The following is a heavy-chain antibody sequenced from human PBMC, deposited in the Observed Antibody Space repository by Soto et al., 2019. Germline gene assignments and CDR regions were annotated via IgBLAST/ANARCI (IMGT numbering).Heavy chain of an antibody. CDR2: ISSNGGST. J-gene: IGHJ5*02. D-gene: IGHD6-19*01. V-gene: IGHV3-64D*08. CDR1: GFTFSSYA. CDR3: VKEGYSSGWYVPDWFDP. Sequence: PGGSLRLSCSASGFTFSSYAMHWFRQAPGKGLEYVSAISSNGGSTYYADSVKGRFTISRDNSKNTLYLQMSSLRAEDTAVYYCVKEGYSSGWYVPDWFDPWGQGTLVTVSS.